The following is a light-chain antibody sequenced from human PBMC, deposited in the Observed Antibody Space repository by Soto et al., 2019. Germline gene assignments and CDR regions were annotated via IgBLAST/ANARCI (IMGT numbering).Light chain of an antibody. CDR3: GTWDSSVSAPYV. CDR2: DNN. Sequence: SVLTQPPSVSAAPGQKVTISCSGSSSNIGNNFVSWYQQFPGTAPKLLIYDNNKRPSGIPDRFSGSKSGTSATLGITGLQTGDEADYYCGTWDSSVSAPYVFGTGTKVTVL. J-gene: IGLJ1*01. CDR1: SSNIGNNF. V-gene: IGLV1-51*01.